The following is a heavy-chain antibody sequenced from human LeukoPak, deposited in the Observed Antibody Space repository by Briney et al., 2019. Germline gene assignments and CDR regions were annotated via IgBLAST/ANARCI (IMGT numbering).Heavy chain of an antibody. V-gene: IGHV3-33*06. Sequence: PGGSLRLSCAASGFTFSSYGMHWVRQAPGKGLEWVAVIWYDGSNKYYADSVKGRFTISRDNSKNTLYLQINSLRAEDTAVYYCAKDRNSWFDYWGQGTLVTVSS. D-gene: IGHD6-13*01. CDR2: IWYDGSNK. CDR3: AKDRNSWFDY. J-gene: IGHJ4*02. CDR1: GFTFSSYG.